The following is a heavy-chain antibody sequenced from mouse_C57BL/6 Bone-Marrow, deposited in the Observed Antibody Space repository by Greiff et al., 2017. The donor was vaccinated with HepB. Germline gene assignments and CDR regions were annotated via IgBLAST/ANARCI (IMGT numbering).Heavy chain of an antibody. D-gene: IGHD3-1*01. V-gene: IGHV1-19*01. Sequence: VQLQQSGPVLVKPGASVKMSCKASGYTFTDYYMNWVKQSHGKSLEWIGVINPYNGGTSYNQKFKGKATLTVYKSSSTAYMELNSLTSEDSAVYYGASGAGYPYSFDYWGQGTTLTVSS. J-gene: IGHJ2*01. CDR1: GYTFTDYY. CDR2: INPYNGGT. CDR3: ASGAGYPYSFDY.